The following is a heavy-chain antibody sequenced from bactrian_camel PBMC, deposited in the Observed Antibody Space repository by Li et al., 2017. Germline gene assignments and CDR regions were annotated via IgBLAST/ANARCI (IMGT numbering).Heavy chain of an antibody. CDR1: GGPYAGHC. Sequence: HVQLVESGGGSVQAGGSLRLSCVSSGGPYAGHCMGWLRQAPGKEREGVAAIDVNGTTMYADSVRGRFAISEENGKNKNTLYLQMNSLKPEDTALYICAASPGMWYCSGDDALSSRVFGYWGQGTQVTVS. CDR3: AASPGMWYCSGDDALSSRVFGY. V-gene: IGHV3S53*01. CDR2: IDVNGTT. D-gene: IGHD2*01. J-gene: IGHJ6*01.